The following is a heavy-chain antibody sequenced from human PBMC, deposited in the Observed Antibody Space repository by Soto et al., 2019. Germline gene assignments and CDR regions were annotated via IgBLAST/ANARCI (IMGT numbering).Heavy chain of an antibody. CDR3: TRRRITMIVVVYDAFDI. CDR2: IYHSGST. Sequence: PSXTLSLTCAVYGGSFSGYWCSWVHQPPGKGLEWIGEIYHSGSTNYNPSLKSRVTISVDKSKNQFSLKLSSVTAAETAVYYCTRRRITMIVVVYDAFDIWGQGTTVTVSS. D-gene: IGHD3-22*01. J-gene: IGHJ3*02. CDR1: GGSFSGYW. V-gene: IGHV4-34*03.